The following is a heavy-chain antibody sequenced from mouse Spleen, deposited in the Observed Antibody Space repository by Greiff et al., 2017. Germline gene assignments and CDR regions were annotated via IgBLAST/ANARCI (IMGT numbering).Heavy chain of an antibody. D-gene: IGHD1-1*01. Sequence: VQLQQPGAELVKPGASVKLSCKASGYTFTSYWMHWVKQRPGRDLEWIGRIDPNSGGTKYNEKFKSKATLTVDKPSSTAYMQLSSLTSEDSAVYYCARWDYYGSSYGFDYWGQGTTLTVSS. CDR1: GYTFTSYW. CDR3: ARWDYYGSSYGFDY. J-gene: IGHJ2*01. CDR2: IDPNSGGT. V-gene: IGHV1-72*01.